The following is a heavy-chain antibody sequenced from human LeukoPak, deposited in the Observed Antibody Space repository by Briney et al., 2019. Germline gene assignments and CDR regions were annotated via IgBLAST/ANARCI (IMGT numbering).Heavy chain of an antibody. J-gene: IGHJ5*02. CDR2: MNPNSGNT. Sequence: ASVKVSCKASGYTFTSYDINWVRQATGQGLEWMGWMNPNSGNTGYAQKLQGRVTMTTDTSTSTAYMELRSLRSDDTAVYYCARDLMIVSPGWFDPWGQGTLVTVSS. V-gene: IGHV1-8*01. CDR1: GYTFTSYD. CDR3: ARDLMIVSPGWFDP. D-gene: IGHD3-22*01.